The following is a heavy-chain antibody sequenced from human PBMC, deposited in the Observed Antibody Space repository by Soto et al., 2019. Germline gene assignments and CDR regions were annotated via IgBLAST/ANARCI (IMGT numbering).Heavy chain of an antibody. Sequence: PSETLSLTCSVSGDSVGRATNYWSWVRQAPGRGLEWIGYIFDAGTTNYNPSLESRVSIPLDTAKNQVPLKLTSVTAADTAIYYCARDRRGRADGFIYYYAMDVWGQGTSVTVS. D-gene: IGHD6-13*01. CDR3: ARDRRGRADGFIYYYAMDV. V-gene: IGHV4-61*01. CDR1: GDSVGRATNY. CDR2: IFDAGTT. J-gene: IGHJ6*02.